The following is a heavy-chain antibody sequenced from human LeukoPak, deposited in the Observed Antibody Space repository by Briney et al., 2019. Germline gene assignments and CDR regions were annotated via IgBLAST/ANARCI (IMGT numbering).Heavy chain of an antibody. CDR1: GGSSSNYY. D-gene: IGHD3-22*01. J-gene: IGHJ3*02. CDR2: IYSSGST. CDR3: ARDYYYDSSGSLNDAFDI. V-gene: IGHV4-4*07. Sequence: TSETLSLTCTVSGGSSSNYYWSWIRQPAGKGLEWIGRIYSSGSTNYNPSLKSRVTMSVDTSKNQFSLRLSSVTAADAAVYYCARDYYYDSSGSLNDAFDIWGQWTMVTVSS.